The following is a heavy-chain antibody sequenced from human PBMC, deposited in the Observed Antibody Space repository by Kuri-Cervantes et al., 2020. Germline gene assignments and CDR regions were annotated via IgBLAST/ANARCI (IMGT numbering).Heavy chain of an antibody. CDR1: GGSISSYY. CDR2: IYTSGST. D-gene: IGHD3-10*01. CDR3: ARDHTWFGKLCHAFDI. V-gene: IGHV4-4*07. J-gene: IGHJ3*02. Sequence: SETLSLTCTVSGGSISSYYWSWIRQPAGKGLEWIGRIYTSGSTNYNPSLKSRVTMSVDTSKYQFSLKLSSVTAADTAVYYCARDHTWFGKLCHAFDIWGQGTMVTVSS.